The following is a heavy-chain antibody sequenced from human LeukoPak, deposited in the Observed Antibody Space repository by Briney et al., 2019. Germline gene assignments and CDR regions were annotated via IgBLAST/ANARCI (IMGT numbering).Heavy chain of an antibody. CDR2: ISRSATKI. V-gene: IGHV3-48*03. D-gene: IGHD1-26*01. CDR1: GFTFSTSD. CDR3: ARMGGNLSR. J-gene: IGHJ4*02. Sequence: GGSLRLSCVASGFTFSTSDMNWVRQAPGKGLDWVSYISRSATKIYYAESVKGRFTISRDNAEKSVYLQMNNLRVEDTAVYHCARMGGNLSRWGQGTLVTVSS.